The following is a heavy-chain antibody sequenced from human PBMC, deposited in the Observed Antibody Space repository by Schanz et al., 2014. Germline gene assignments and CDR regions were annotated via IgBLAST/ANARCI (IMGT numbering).Heavy chain of an antibody. J-gene: IGHJ3*02. V-gene: IGHV1-8*01. CDR3: ARVHIATYHYNSPGAFDI. Sequence: QVQLVQSGAEVKKPGASVKVSCKASGYTFTSYDINWVRQATGQGLEWMGWMNSKTGNTGYAQRFQGRVTMTRNTSITTAYLELSSTVHLELTRLRTDDTAIYYCARVHIATYHYNSPGAFDIWGQGTRVTVSS. CDR2: MNSKTGNT. CDR1: GYTFTSYD. D-gene: IGHD3-10*01.